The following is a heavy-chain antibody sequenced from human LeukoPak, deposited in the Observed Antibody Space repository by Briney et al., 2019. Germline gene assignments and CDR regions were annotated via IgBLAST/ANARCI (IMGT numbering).Heavy chain of an antibody. Sequence: SVKVSCKASGGTFSSYDISWVRQAPGQGLEWMGGIMPMFGKTNYAQKFQGRVTTTADKATSTAYMELSSLRSEDTAVYYCVGGRTDIVVVPATLRNYYFDYWGQGTLVTVSS. J-gene: IGHJ4*02. D-gene: IGHD2-2*01. V-gene: IGHV1-69*06. CDR1: GGTFSSYD. CDR2: IMPMFGKT. CDR3: VGGRTDIVVVPATLRNYYFDY.